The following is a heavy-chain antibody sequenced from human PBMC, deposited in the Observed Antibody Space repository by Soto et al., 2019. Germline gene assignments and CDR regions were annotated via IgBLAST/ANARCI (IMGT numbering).Heavy chain of an antibody. CDR3: TKMGQYCGGSCYSWFDP. CDR1: GVSISSDDFY. CDR2: ISFSGNT. D-gene: IGHD2-15*01. J-gene: IGHJ5*02. Sequence: SETLSLTCAVSGVSISSDDFYWSWVRRHPGKGLEWIGYISFSGNTYYNPSLKSRVTISVDTSKNQFSLKLSSVTAADTAMYYCTKMGQYCGGSCYSWFDPWGQGTLVTVSS. V-gene: IGHV4-31*11.